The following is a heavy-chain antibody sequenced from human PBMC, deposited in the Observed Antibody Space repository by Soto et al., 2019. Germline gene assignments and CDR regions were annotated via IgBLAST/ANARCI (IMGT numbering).Heavy chain of an antibody. CDR2: IYYSGST. Sequence: PSETLSLTCTVSGGSISSYYWSWIRQPPGKGLEWIGYIYYSGSTNYNPSLKSRVTISVDTSKNQFSLKLSSVTAADTAVYYCARLGGYYQSLDTWGQGTQVTVSS. CDR1: GGSISSYY. J-gene: IGHJ5*02. V-gene: IGHV4-59*01. CDR3: ARLGGYYQSLDT. D-gene: IGHD3-22*01.